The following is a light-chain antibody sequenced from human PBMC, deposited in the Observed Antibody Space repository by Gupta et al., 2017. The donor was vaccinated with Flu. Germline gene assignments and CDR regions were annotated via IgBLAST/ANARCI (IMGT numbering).Light chain of an antibody. J-gene: IGLJ2*01. CDR2: AVT. CDR3: SSCTSSTTVV. Sequence: QPALTQPASVSGSPGQSITISCTGTSSDIGSYDYVSWYQQHPGKAPKLLIYAVTNRPSGVSNRFSGSKSGDTASLTISGLQPEDEADYYCSSCTSSTTVVFGGGTKLTVL. CDR1: SSDIGSYDY. V-gene: IGLV2-14*01.